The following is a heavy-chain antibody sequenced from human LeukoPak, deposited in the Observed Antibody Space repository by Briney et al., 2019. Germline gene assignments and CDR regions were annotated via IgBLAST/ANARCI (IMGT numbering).Heavy chain of an antibody. V-gene: IGHV1-2*02. CDR1: GYTFTGYY. CDR3: ASFHCSSTSCYRSKWFDP. Sequence: ASVKVSCKASGYTFTGYYMHWVRQAPGQGLEWMGWINPNSGGTNYAQKFQGRVTMTRDTSISTAYMELSRLRSDDTAVYYCASFHCSSTSCYRSKWFDPWGQGTLVTVSS. CDR2: INPNSGGT. J-gene: IGHJ5*02. D-gene: IGHD2-2*02.